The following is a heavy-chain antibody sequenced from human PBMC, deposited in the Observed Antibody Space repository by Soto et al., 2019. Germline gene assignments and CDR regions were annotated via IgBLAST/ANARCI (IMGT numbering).Heavy chain of an antibody. CDR3: ARDDDRPDNGLDM. Sequence: QVQLVESGGGVVQPGRSLRLSCAASGFTFSKYGMLWVRQAPGKGLEWVAVILDDGSDQKYGDSVRGRFTISRDNSKNTLYLQINSLRVEDTAVYYCARDDDRPDNGLDMWGQGTMVTVSS. D-gene: IGHD2-8*01. V-gene: IGHV3-33*05. J-gene: IGHJ3*02. CDR2: ILDDGSDQ. CDR1: GFTFSKYG.